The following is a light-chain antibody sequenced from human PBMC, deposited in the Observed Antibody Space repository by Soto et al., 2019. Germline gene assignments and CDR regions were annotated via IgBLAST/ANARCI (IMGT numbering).Light chain of an antibody. V-gene: IGLV2-14*01. J-gene: IGLJ1*01. Sequence: QSALTQPASVSGSPGQSITISCTGTSSDVGGYKYVSWYQQHPDKAPKLIIFEVSNRPSGISSRFSGSKSGNTASLTISGLQAEDEADYYCSSYTRTTTLVVFGTGTKLTVL. CDR3: SSYTRTTTLVV. CDR2: EVS. CDR1: SSDVGGYKY.